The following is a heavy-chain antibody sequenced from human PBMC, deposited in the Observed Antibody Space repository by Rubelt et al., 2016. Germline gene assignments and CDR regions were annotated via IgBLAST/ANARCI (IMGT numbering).Heavy chain of an antibody. V-gene: IGHV3-23*04. CDR1: GFTFSSYA. Sequence: EVQLVESGGGLVQPGGSLRLSCAASGFTFSSYAMSWVRQAPGKGLEWVSAISGGSGSTYYADSVKGRFTISRDNSKSTLYLQMNSLRAEDTAVYYCATDRASKVLTDWGQGTLVTVSS. J-gene: IGHJ4*02. D-gene: IGHD4/OR15-4a*01. CDR3: ATDRASKVLTD. CDR2: ISGGSGST.